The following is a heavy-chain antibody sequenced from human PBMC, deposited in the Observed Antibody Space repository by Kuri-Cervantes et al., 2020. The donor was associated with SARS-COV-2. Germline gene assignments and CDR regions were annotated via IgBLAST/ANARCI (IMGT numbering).Heavy chain of an antibody. D-gene: IGHD3-10*01. J-gene: IGHJ4*02. V-gene: IGHV1-69*01. CDR2: ILPVFGTT. CDR3: ARGRLKYNNGLGFHYFDD. CDR1: GGTFNSFG. Sequence: KISCKASGGTFNSFGFTWVRQAPGRGLEWMGQILPVFGTTTYPRRFQGRVAITADESSTTAYMDLNSLRSDDTAVYFCARGRLKYNNGLGFHYFDDWGQGTVVTVSS.